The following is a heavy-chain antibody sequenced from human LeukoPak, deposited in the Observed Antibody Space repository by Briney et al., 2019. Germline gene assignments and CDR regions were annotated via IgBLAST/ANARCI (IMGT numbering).Heavy chain of an antibody. J-gene: IGHJ4*02. D-gene: IGHD3-22*01. Sequence: GGSLRLSCAASGFTVSSNYMSWVRQAPGKGLEWFSAISGSGGSTYYADSVKGRFTISRDNSKNTLYLQMNSLRAEDTAVYYCAKGEYYYDSSGYYFDYWGQGTLVTVSS. V-gene: IGHV3-23*01. CDR1: GFTVSSNY. CDR2: ISGSGGST. CDR3: AKGEYYYDSSGYYFDY.